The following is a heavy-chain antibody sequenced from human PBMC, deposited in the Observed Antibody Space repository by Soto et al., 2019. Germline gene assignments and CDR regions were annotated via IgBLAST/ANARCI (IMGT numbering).Heavy chain of an antibody. Sequence: QVQLQESGPGLVKPSQTLSLTCTVSGGSISSGDYYWSWIRQPPGKGLEWIGYIYYSGSTYYNPSLKGRVTISVDTSKNQFSLKLSSVTAADTAVYYCARDREYYYDSSGLDYWGQGTLVTVSS. D-gene: IGHD3-22*01. CDR1: GGSISSGDYY. CDR3: ARDREYYYDSSGLDY. CDR2: IYYSGST. V-gene: IGHV4-30-4*01. J-gene: IGHJ4*02.